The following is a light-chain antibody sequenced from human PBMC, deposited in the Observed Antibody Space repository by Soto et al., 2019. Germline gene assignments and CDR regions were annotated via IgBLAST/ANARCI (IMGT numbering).Light chain of an antibody. V-gene: IGLV2-8*01. J-gene: IGLJ2*01. CDR1: SSDVGGYNY. CDR3: SSYAGSNFVV. Sequence: QSALTQPPSASGSPGQSVTISCTGTSSDVGGYNYVSWYQQHPGKAPKLMIYEASKRPSGVPDRFSGSKSGNTASLTVSGLQAGDEADYYCSSYAGSNFVVFGGGTKLTVL. CDR2: EAS.